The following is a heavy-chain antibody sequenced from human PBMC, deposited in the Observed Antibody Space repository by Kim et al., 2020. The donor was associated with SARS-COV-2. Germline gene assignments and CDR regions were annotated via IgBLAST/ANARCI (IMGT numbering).Heavy chain of an antibody. CDR3: ARSFDY. J-gene: IGHJ4*02. CDR2: SSSSYI. V-gene: IGHV3-21*01. Sequence: SSSSYIYSADSGTGRFTISRDNSKNSLYLKMNSLRAEDTAVYYCARSFDYWGQGTLVTVSS.